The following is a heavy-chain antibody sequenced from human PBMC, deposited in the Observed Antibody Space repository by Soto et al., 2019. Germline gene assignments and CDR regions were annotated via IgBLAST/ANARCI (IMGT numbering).Heavy chain of an antibody. V-gene: IGHV1-69*13. CDR1: GGTFSSYA. CDR3: ARVAYCSSTSCYAFDI. Sequence: ASVKVSCKASGGTFSSYAISWVRQAPGQGLEWMGGIIPIFGTANYAQKFQGRVTITADESTSTAYMELSSLRSEDTAVYYCARVAYCSSTSCYAFDIWGQGTMVTVSS. CDR2: IIPIFGTA. J-gene: IGHJ3*02. D-gene: IGHD2-2*01.